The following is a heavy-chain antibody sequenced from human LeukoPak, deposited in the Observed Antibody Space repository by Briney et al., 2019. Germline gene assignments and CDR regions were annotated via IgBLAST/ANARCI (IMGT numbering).Heavy chain of an antibody. V-gene: IGHV3-21*01. J-gene: IGHJ4*02. CDR2: ISSSSSYI. CDR3: ARAIQQLLDYYFDY. Sequence: GGSLRLSCAGSGFTFSSCDMNWVRQAPGQGLEWVSSISSSSSYIYYADSVKGRFTISRDNAKNSLYLQMNSLRAEDTAVYYCARAIQQLLDYYFDYWGQGTRVTVSS. CDR1: GFTFSSCD. D-gene: IGHD6-13*01.